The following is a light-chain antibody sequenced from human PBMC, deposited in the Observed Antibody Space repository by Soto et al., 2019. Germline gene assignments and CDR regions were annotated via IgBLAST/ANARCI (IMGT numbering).Light chain of an antibody. Sequence: IALTQSPGTLSLSPGERATLSCRASQRVSSNYVAWYQHKPGQAPRLLIRGASIRATGIPERFSGSGSGNDLTLTISRLEAEDFAVYYCHPYGTFPYRFGQGTQLPIK. CDR2: GAS. J-gene: IGKJ2*03. CDR1: QRVSSNY. CDR3: HPYGTFPYR. V-gene: IGKV3-20*01.